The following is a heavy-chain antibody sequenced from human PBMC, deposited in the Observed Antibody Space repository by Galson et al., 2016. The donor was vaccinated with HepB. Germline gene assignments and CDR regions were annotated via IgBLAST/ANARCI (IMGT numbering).Heavy chain of an antibody. CDR2: ISGYDGHT. D-gene: IGHD6-6*01. Sequence: SVKVSCKASGYTFTSRGISWVRQAPGQGLEWMGWISGYDGHTNCEQKLKDRLTMTIDTSTSTAYMELRSLRSEDTAVYYCARDQAPPPGDYWGQGTLVTVSS. CDR3: ARDQAPPPGDY. J-gene: IGHJ4*02. CDR1: GYTFTSRG. V-gene: IGHV1-18*01.